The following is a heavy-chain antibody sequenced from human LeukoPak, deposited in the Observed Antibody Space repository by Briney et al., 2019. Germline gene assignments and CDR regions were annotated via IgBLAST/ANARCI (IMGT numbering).Heavy chain of an antibody. CDR1: GGSISTFY. J-gene: IGHJ4*02. Sequence: SETLSLTCTVSGGSISTFYWNWIRQPPGKGLEWIGHIYYSGSTNYNPSLKSRDTISVDTSKNQFSLKLSSVTAADTAVYYCARGGYYYDSSGSDYWGQGTLVTVSS. V-gene: IGHV4-59*08. CDR3: ARGGYYYDSSGSDY. CDR2: IYYSGST. D-gene: IGHD3-22*01.